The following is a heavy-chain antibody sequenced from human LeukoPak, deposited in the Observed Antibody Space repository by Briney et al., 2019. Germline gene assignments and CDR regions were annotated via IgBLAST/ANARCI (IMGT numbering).Heavy chain of an antibody. V-gene: IGHV4-38-2*02. CDR2: IYHSGST. Sequence: SETLSLTCTVSGYSISSGYYWGWIRQPPGKELEWIGSIYHSGSTNYNPSLKSRVTISVDTSKNQFSLKLTSVTAADTAVYYCASASSSRFDYWGQGTLVTVSS. D-gene: IGHD6-6*01. CDR1: GYSISSGYY. CDR3: ASASSSRFDY. J-gene: IGHJ4*02.